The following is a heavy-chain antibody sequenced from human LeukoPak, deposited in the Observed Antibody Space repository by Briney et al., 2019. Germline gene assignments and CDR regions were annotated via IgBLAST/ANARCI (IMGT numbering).Heavy chain of an antibody. V-gene: IGHV4-38-2*02. CDR3: ARDMYSSGWYTMYYFDY. J-gene: IGHJ4*02. CDR1: GYSISSGYY. D-gene: IGHD6-19*01. Sequence: PSETLSLTCTVSGYSISSGYYGAWIRQPPGKGLEWIGSIYHSGSTYYNPSLKSRVPISVDTSKNQFSLKLSSVTAAHTAVYYCARDMYSSGWYTMYYFDYWGQGTLVNVSS. CDR2: IYHSGST.